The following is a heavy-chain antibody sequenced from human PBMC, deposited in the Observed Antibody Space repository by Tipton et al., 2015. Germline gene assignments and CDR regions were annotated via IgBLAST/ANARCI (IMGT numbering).Heavy chain of an antibody. D-gene: IGHD4-23*01. V-gene: IGHV4-39*01. CDR3: ARARGRRGGLFDS. CDR1: GASISRGSV. J-gene: IGHJ4*02. CDR2: LYYNDNI. Sequence: TLSLTCTVSGASISRGSVWGWIRQPPGKGLEWIVSLYYNDNIYYNPSLQSRVAMSADTSRNQFSLNLTSVTAADTAVYYCARARGRRGGLFDSWGQGILVTVSS.